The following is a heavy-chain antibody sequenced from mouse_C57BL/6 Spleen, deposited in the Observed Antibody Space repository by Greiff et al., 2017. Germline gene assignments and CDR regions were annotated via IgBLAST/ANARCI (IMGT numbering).Heavy chain of an antibody. CDR2: INPSNGGT. Sequence: QVQLQQPGTELVKPGASVKLSCKASGYTFTSYWMHWVKQRPGQGLEWIGNINPSNGGTNYNEKFKSKATLTVDKSSSTAYMQLSSLTSEDSAVDYCARSGVGRYYFDYWGQGTTLTVSS. D-gene: IGHD1-1*02. V-gene: IGHV1-53*01. CDR3: ARSGVGRYYFDY. CDR1: GYTFTSYW. J-gene: IGHJ2*01.